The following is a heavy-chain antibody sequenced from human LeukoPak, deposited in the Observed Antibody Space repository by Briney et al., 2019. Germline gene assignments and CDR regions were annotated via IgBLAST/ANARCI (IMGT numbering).Heavy chain of an antibody. Sequence: AAVKVSCKASGYTFTSYGISWVRQAPGQGLEWMGWISAYNGNTNYAQKLQGRVTMTTDTSTSTAYMELRSLRSDDTAVYYCARPGATSRYYYYTDVWGKGTTVTVSS. J-gene: IGHJ6*03. D-gene: IGHD1-26*01. CDR1: GYTFTSYG. CDR2: ISAYNGNT. CDR3: ARPGATSRYYYYTDV. V-gene: IGHV1-18*01.